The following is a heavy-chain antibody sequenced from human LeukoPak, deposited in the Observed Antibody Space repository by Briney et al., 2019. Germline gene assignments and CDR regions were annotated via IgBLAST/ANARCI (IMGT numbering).Heavy chain of an antibody. D-gene: IGHD4-11*01. V-gene: IGHV3-48*04. J-gene: IGHJ6*04. CDR1: GFTFSSYS. Sequence: PGGSLRLSCAASGFTFSSYSMNWVRQAPGKGLEWVSYIRSSRSTIYYADSVERRFTISRDNAKNSLYLQMNSLRGEDAGVYYCAREDSVPEYSNSVSRSRMDVWGKGTTVTVSS. CDR2: IRSSRSTI. CDR3: AREDSVPEYSNSVSRSRMDV.